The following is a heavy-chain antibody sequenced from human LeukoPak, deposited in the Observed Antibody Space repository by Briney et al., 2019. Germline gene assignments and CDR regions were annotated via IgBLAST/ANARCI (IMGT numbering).Heavy chain of an antibody. V-gene: IGHV3-73*01. CDR1: GFTFSGSA. J-gene: IGHJ6*04. CDR3: TRGARGPTMGVGSYYGRDV. D-gene: IGHD5-12*01. Sequence: GGSLRLSCAASGFTFSGSAMHWVRQASGKGLEWVGRIRSKANSYATAYAASVKGRFTISRDDSKNTAYLQMNSLKTEDTAVYSCTRGARGPTMGVGSYYGRDVGGKGTTVTVSS. CDR2: IRSKANSYAT.